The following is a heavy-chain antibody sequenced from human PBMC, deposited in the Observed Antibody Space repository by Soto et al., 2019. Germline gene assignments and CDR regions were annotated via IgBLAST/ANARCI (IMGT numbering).Heavy chain of an antibody. J-gene: IGHJ6*02. CDR2: TYYRSKWYN. D-gene: IGHD5-18*01. Sequence: SQTLSLTCAISGDSVSSNSAAWNWIRQSPSRGLEWLGRTYYRSKWYNDYAVSVKSRITINPDTSKNQFSLQLNSVTPEDTAVYYCARACVDTAMEYYYYYGMDVWGQGTTVTVSS. CDR3: ARACVDTAMEYYYYYGMDV. V-gene: IGHV6-1*01. CDR1: GDSVSSNSAA.